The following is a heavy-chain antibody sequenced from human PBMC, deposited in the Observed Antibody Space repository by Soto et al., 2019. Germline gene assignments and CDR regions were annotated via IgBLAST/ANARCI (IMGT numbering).Heavy chain of an antibody. D-gene: IGHD3-10*01. Sequence: EVQLVESGGGLIQPGGSLRLSCAVSGFTVSNNYMSWVRQAPGKGLEGVSVIYSGGYTAYGDSVKGRFTISRDNSKNTTYLQRNGRGADGPAVFFWGSRPGGGGYWGQGTLVTVSS. CDR1: GFTVSNNY. V-gene: IGHV3-53*01. CDR2: IYSGGYT. CDR3: GSRPGGGGY. J-gene: IGHJ4*02.